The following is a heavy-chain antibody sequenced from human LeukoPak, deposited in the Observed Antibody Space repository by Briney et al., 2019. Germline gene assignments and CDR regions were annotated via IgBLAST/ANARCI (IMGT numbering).Heavy chain of an antibody. D-gene: IGHD5-24*01. CDR2: ISGSGAST. CDR1: GFTFSSYA. V-gene: IGHV3-23*01. Sequence: PGGSLRLSCAASGFTFSSYAMTWVRQAPGRRLEWVSDISGSGASTYYADSVKGRFTISRDNSKNTLYLQMSSLRAEDTAMYYCARRDDYSAYDCWGQGTLVTVSS. CDR3: ARRDDYSAYDC. J-gene: IGHJ4*02.